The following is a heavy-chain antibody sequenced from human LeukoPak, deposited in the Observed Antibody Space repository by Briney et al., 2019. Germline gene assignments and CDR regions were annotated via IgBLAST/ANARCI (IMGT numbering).Heavy chain of an antibody. CDR1: GGSISSYY. V-gene: IGHV4-59*01. J-gene: IGHJ4*02. Sequence: PSETLSLTCTVSGGSISSYYWSWIRQPPGKGLEWNGYTYYSGSTNYNPSLKSRVTISVDTSKNQFSLKLSSVTAADTAVYYCARALTGYSSSWYYFDYWGQGTLVTVSS. CDR2: TYYSGST. D-gene: IGHD6-13*01. CDR3: ARALTGYSSSWYYFDY.